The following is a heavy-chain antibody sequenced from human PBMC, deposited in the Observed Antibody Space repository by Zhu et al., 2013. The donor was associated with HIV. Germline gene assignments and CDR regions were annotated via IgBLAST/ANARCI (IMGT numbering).Heavy chain of an antibody. V-gene: IGHV1-3*01. J-gene: IGHJ4*02. CDR2: INAGNGNT. CDR1: GYTFTSYA. D-gene: IGHD6-19*01. Sequence: QVQFVQSGAEVKKPGASVKVSCKASGYTFTSYAMHWVRQAPGQRLEWMGWINAGNGNTKYSQKFQGRVTITRDTSASTAYMELSSLRSEDTAIYYCARDLSTGWSFDYVGPGNPGHRLL. CDR3: ARDLSTGWSFDY.